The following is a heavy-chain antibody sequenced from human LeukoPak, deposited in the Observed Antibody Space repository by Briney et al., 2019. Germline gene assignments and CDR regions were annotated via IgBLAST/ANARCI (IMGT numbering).Heavy chain of an antibody. J-gene: IGHJ3*02. CDR1: GGTFSSYA. CDR2: INPNSGGT. V-gene: IGHV1-2*06. D-gene: IGHD3-22*01. Sequence: ASVKVSCKASGGTFSSYAISWVRQAPGQGLEWMGRINPNSGGTNYAQKFQGRVTMTRDTSISTAYMELSRLRSDDTAVYYCARDNFYYEDAFDIWGQGTMVTVSS. CDR3: ARDNFYYEDAFDI.